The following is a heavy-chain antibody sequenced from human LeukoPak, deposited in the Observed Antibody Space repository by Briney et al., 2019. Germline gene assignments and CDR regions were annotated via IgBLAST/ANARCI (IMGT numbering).Heavy chain of an antibody. Sequence: ASVKVSCKASGYTFTTYGISWVRQAPGQGLEWMGWSSPYNGNTNYAQKLRGRVTMTTDTSTSTAYMELRSLRSDDTAVYYCARVNPSITMVRVFDYWGQGTLVTVSS. CDR2: SSPYNGNT. J-gene: IGHJ4*02. CDR1: GYTFTTYG. D-gene: IGHD3-10*01. CDR3: ARVNPSITMVRVFDY. V-gene: IGHV1-18*01.